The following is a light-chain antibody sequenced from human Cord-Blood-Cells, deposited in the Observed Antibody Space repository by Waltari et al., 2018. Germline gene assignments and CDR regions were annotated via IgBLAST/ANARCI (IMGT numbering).Light chain of an antibody. CDR1: QSLLHSNAYNY. V-gene: IGKV2-28*01. Sequence: DIVIAQTPLSLPVTPVLPPSISCRTSQSLLHSNAYNYLDWYLQKPGQSPQLLIYLGSNRASGVPDRFSGSGSGTDFTLKISRVEAEDVGVYYCMQALQTSWTFGQGTKVEIK. J-gene: IGKJ1*01. CDR2: LGS. CDR3: MQALQTSWT.